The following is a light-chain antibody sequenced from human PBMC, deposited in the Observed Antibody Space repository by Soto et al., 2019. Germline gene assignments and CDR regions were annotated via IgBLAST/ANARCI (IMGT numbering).Light chain of an antibody. J-gene: IGKJ3*01. Sequence: DIQLTQSPSFLSASVGDRVTITCRASQGIRSYLAWYQQRPGKAPELLIYGASTLRPGGASRCSGSGSGTEFTLTISCLKPEDFATYFCQQLHTFPPYFTFGPGTKVDIK. CDR2: GAS. V-gene: IGKV1-9*01. CDR3: QQLHTFPPYFT. CDR1: QGIRSY.